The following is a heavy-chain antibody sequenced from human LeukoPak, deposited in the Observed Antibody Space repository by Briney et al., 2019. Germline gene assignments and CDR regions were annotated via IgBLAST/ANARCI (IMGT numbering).Heavy chain of an antibody. D-gene: IGHD3-10*01. Sequence: SETLSLTCAVYGGSFSGYYWSWIRQPPGKGLEWIGEINRGGDTAYNPSLKSRVTMSLDTSKKQFSLQLNSVTAADTAMYYCARGYGSGSYFGHWGQGTLVTVSS. CDR2: INRGGDT. CDR1: GGSFSGYY. J-gene: IGHJ4*02. V-gene: IGHV4-34*01. CDR3: ARGYGSGSYFGH.